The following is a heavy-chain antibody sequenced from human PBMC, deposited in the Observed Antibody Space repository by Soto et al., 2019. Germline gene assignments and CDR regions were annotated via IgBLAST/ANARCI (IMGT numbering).Heavy chain of an antibody. J-gene: IGHJ6*02. CDR2: LGFDGGGR. D-gene: IGHD1-26*01. CDR1: GFTFSSYG. V-gene: IGHV3-33*01. Sequence: QERLVESGGGVVQPGRSLRLSCAASGFTFSSYGMHWVRQTPGKGLEWVAVLGFDGGGRYYADSVKGRFTISRDNSKNTLDLQMDSLRVEDPALYYCAREPVGPDYAMDVWGQGTTVTVSS. CDR3: AREPVGPDYAMDV.